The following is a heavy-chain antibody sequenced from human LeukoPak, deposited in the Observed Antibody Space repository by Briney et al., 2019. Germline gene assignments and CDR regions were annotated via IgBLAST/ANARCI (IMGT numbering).Heavy chain of an antibody. D-gene: IGHD2-2*01. J-gene: IGHJ4*02. V-gene: IGHV3-74*01. CDR3: ARERKSSTSMDY. Sequence: GGSLRLSCAPSGFTFSSYWMHWVRQAPVKGLVWVSRINTDGSTITYADSVKGRFTISRDNAKNTLYLQMNSLRGEDTAVYFCARERKSSTSMDYWGQGTLVTVSS. CDR2: INTDGSTI. CDR1: GFTFSSYW.